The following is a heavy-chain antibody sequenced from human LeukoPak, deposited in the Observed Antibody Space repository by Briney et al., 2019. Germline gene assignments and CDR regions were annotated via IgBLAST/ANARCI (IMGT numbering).Heavy chain of an antibody. D-gene: IGHD3-10*01. J-gene: IGHJ4*02. Sequence: PGGSLRLSCAASGFTFSSFAMTWVRQAPGKGLEWVSTLISSGGSTYYADSVKGRFTSSKDNSKNTLSLQMNSLRAEDTAVYYCAKDAVAPGSSGDFFDYWGLGTLVTVSS. CDR1: GFTFSSFA. CDR3: AKDAVAPGSSGDFFDY. V-gene: IGHV3-23*01. CDR2: LISSGGST.